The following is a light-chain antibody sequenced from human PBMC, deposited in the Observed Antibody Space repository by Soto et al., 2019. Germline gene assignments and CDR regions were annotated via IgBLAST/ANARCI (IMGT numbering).Light chain of an antibody. CDR2: AAS. CDR1: QDISSH. V-gene: IGKV1-9*01. Sequence: DIQLTQSPSFLSASVGDRVTITCRASQDISSHLAWYQQKPGKAPKLLIYAASTLQSGVPSGFGGSGSGPEFTLTITSLQPEDFATYYCQQVKTYPLTFGGGTKVEIK. CDR3: QQVKTYPLT. J-gene: IGKJ4*01.